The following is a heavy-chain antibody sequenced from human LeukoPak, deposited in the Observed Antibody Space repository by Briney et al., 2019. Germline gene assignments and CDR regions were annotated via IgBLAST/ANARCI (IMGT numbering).Heavy chain of an antibody. J-gene: IGHJ4*02. CDR2: ISSSSSYM. Sequence: GGSLRLSCAASGFTFSSYSMNWVRQAPRKGLQWLASISSSSSYMFYADSVEGRFTISRDNAKNSLYLQMNSLRVEDTAVYYCAKEGRSLQTYWGQGTLVTVSS. CDR3: AKEGRSLQTY. CDR1: GFTFSSYS. D-gene: IGHD5-24*01. V-gene: IGHV3-21*04.